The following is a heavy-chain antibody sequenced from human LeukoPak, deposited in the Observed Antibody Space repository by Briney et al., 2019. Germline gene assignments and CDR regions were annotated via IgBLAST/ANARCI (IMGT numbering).Heavy chain of an antibody. CDR1: GYTFTSYA. V-gene: IGHV1-3*01. CDR3: ARAVGYYGSGSTGWFDP. Sequence: ASVKVSCKASGYTFTSYAMHWVRQAPGQRREWMGWINAGNGNTKYSQKFQGRVTITRDTSASTAYMELSSLRSEDTAVYYCARAVGYYGSGSTGWFDPWGQGTLVTVSS. D-gene: IGHD3-10*01. CDR2: INAGNGNT. J-gene: IGHJ5*02.